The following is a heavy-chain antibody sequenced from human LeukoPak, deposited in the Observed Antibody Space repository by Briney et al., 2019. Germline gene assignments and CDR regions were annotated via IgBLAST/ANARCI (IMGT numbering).Heavy chain of an antibody. D-gene: IGHD3-9*01. Sequence: GGSLRLSCAASGFTFSSYSMNWVRQAPGKGLEWVSSISSSSSYIYYADSVKGRFTISRDNAKNSLYLQMNSLRAEETAVYYCVGYDIMTGYYPFDYWGQGTLVTVSS. CDR1: GFTFSSYS. CDR3: VGYDIMTGYYPFDY. CDR2: ISSSSSYI. J-gene: IGHJ4*02. V-gene: IGHV3-21*01.